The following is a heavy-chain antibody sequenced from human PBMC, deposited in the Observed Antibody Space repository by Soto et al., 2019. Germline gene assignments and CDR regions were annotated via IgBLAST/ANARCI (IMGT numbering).Heavy chain of an antibody. V-gene: IGHV3-23*01. CDR2: VSIGGST. Sequence: DVQLLESGGGLVQPEGSLRLSCAASGFTFSSYAMGWVRQGPGKGLEWVAVVSIGGSTHYADSVRGRFTISRDNSKNTLPLQLNRLTAEDTAVYFCAKRRGAGGHFDYWGQGALVTVSS. CDR1: GFTFSSYA. D-gene: IGHD2-15*01. CDR3: AKRRGAGGHFDY. J-gene: IGHJ4*02.